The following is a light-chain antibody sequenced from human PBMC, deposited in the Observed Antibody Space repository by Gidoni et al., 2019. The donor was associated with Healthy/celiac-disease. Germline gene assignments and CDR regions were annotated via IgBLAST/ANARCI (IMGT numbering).Light chain of an antibody. CDR3: QQYGSSPPYT. Sequence: EIVLTQSPGTLSLSPGERATLSCRASQSVSSSYLAWYQQKPGHAPRLLIYGASSSATGIPDRFSGSGSGTDFTLTISRLEPEDVAVYYCQQYGSSPPYTFGQGTKLEIK. CDR1: QSVSSSY. V-gene: IGKV3-20*01. J-gene: IGKJ2*01. CDR2: GAS.